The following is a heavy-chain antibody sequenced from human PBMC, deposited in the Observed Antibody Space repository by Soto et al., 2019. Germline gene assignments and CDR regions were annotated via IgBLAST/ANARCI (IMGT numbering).Heavy chain of an antibody. CDR1: GFTLSSYG. CDR3: ARDAKYYDILTGSPSSY. V-gene: IGHV3-33*01. D-gene: IGHD3-9*01. J-gene: IGHJ4*02. CDR2: IWYDGSNK. Sequence: GGSLRLSCAASGFTLSSYGMHWVRQAPGKGLEWVAVIWYDGSNKYYADSMKGRFTISRDNSKNTLYLQMNSLRAEDTAVYYCARDAKYYDILTGSPSSYWGQGTLVTVSS.